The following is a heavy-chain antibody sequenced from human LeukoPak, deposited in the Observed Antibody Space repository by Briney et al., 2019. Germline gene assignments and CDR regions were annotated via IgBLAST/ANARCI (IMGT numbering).Heavy chain of an antibody. Sequence: SETLSLTCTVSGGSISSSSYYWGWIRQPPGKGLEWIGSIYYSGSTYYNPSLESRVTISVDTSKNQFSLKLSSVTAADTAVYYCARDPGGIAARRYYFDYWGQGTLVTVSS. CDR3: ARDPGGIAARRYYFDY. D-gene: IGHD6-6*01. CDR1: GGSISSSSYY. J-gene: IGHJ4*02. V-gene: IGHV4-39*07. CDR2: IYYSGST.